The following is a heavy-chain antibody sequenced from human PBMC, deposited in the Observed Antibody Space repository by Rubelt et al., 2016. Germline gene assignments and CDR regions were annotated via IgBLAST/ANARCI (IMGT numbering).Heavy chain of an antibody. Sequence: GPGLVKPSETLSLTCTVSGGSISSYYWSWIRQPPGKGLEWIGYIYYSGSTNYNPSLKSRVTISVDTSKNQFSLKLSSVTAADTAVYYCARDHRYYGSGSYYKKGYYYGMDVWGQGTTVTVSS. CDR2: IYYSGST. V-gene: IGHV4-59*01. CDR1: GGSISSYY. J-gene: IGHJ6*02. CDR3: ARDHRYYGSGSYYKKGYYYGMDV. D-gene: IGHD3-10*01.